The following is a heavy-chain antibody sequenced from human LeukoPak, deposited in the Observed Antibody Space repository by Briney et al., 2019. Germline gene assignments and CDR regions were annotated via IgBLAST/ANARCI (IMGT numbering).Heavy chain of an antibody. Sequence: SQTLSLTCTVSGGSISSGSYYWSWIRQPAGKGLEWIGRIYTSGSTNYNPSLKSRVTISLDTSKNRFSLNLSSVTAADTAVYYCARDPYYYDSSGYAWGQGTLVTVSS. J-gene: IGHJ5*02. CDR1: GGSISSGSYY. CDR3: ARDPYYYDSSGYA. D-gene: IGHD3-22*01. CDR2: IYTSGST. V-gene: IGHV4-61*02.